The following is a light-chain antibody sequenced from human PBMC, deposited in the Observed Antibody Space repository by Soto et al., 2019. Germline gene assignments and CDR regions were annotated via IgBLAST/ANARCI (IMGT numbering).Light chain of an antibody. V-gene: IGKV3-20*01. CDR3: QQYGSSPLT. Sequence: EIVLTQSPGTLSLSPGERATLSCRASQSVSSDYLAWYQQKPGQAPRLLIYGASSRATGIPDRFRGSGSGTDFTLTISRLAPEDCAVYFCQQYGSSPLTFGGGTKVEIK. J-gene: IGKJ4*01. CDR2: GAS. CDR1: QSVSSDY.